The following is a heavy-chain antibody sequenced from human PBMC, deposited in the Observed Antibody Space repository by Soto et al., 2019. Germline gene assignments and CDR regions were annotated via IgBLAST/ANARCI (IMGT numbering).Heavy chain of an antibody. V-gene: IGHV1-69*13. CDR1: GGTFSSYA. CDR3: ARAYYDSSGYYYWFDY. J-gene: IGHJ4*02. D-gene: IGHD3-22*01. Sequence: SVKVSCKASGGTFSSYAISWVRQAPGQGLEWLGGIIPISGTANYAQKFQGRVTITADESTSTAYMELSSLRSEDTAVYYCARAYYDSSGYYYWFDYWGQGTLVTVSS. CDR2: IIPISGTA.